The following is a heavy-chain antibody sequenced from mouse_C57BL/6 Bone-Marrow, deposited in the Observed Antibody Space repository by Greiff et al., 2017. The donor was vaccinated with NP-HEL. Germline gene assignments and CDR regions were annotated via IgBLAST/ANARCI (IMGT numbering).Heavy chain of an antibody. J-gene: IGHJ3*01. D-gene: IGHD2-1*01. CDR2: IYPRSGNT. Sequence: VQLVESGAELARPGASVKLSCKASGYTFTSYGISWVKQRTGQGLEWIGEIYPRSGNTYYNEKFKGKATLTADKSSSTAYMELRSLTSEDSAVYFCARGGNLWFAYWGQGTLVTVSA. V-gene: IGHV1-81*01. CDR1: GYTFTSYG. CDR3: ARGGNLWFAY.